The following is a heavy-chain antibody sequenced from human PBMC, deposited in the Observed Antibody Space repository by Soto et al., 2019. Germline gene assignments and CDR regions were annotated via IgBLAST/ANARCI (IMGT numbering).Heavy chain of an antibody. D-gene: IGHD2-21*02. CDR3: AKTKIVVVTATPAFDY. CDR1: GFTFSSYG. J-gene: IGHJ4*02. CDR2: ISYDGSNK. V-gene: IGHV3-30*18. Sequence: GGSLRLSCAASGFTFSSYGMHWVRQAPGKGLEWVAVISYDGSNKYYADSVKGRFTISRDNSKNTLYLQMNSLRAEDTAAYYCAKTKIVVVTATPAFDYWGQGTLVTVSS.